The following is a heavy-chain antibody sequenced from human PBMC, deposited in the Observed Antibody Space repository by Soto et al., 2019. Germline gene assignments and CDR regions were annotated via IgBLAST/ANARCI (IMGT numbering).Heavy chain of an antibody. CDR1: GFTVSSNY. CDR2: IYSGGST. J-gene: IGHJ4*02. CDR3: ARDPILSY. Sequence: GCSMTLSCASSGFTVSSNYISWVRQAPGKGLEWVSVIYSGGSTYYADSVKGRFTISRDNSKNTLYLQMNSLRAEDTAVYYCARDPILSYWGQGTLVTVSS. V-gene: IGHV3-66*01.